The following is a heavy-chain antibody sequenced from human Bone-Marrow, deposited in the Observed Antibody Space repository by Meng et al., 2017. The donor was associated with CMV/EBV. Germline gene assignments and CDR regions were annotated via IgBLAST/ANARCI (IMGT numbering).Heavy chain of an antibody. V-gene: IGHV1-2*02. CDR2: INPNSGGT. Sequence: ASVKVSCKASGYTFTGYYMHWVRQAPGQGLEWMGWINPNSGGTNYAQKSQGRVTMTRDTSISTAYMELSSLRSEDMVVYLCVIWGNLGFSTTISCYIWFDPWGQGTLVTVSS. CDR3: VIWGNLGFSTTISCYIWFDP. CDR1: GYTFTGYY. J-gene: IGHJ5*02. D-gene: IGHD2-2*01.